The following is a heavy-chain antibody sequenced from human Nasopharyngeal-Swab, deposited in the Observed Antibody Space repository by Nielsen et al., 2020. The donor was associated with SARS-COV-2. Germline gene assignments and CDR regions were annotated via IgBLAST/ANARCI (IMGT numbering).Heavy chain of an antibody. Sequence: SVKVSCKASGGTFSSYAISWVRQAPGQGLEWMGRIIPILGIANYAQKFQGRVTITADKSTSTAYMELSSLRSEDTAVYYCARYRDGYSYGMDVWGQGTTVTVS. D-gene: IGHD5-24*01. CDR3: ARYRDGYSYGMDV. V-gene: IGHV1-69*04. CDR2: IIPILGIA. J-gene: IGHJ6*02. CDR1: GGTFSSYA.